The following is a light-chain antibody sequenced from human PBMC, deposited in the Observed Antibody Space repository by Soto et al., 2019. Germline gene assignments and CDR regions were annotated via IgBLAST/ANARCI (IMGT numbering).Light chain of an antibody. J-gene: IGKJ1*01. CDR2: GAS. Sequence: EIVLTQSPGTLSLSPGGRAALSCRASQSISADYLVWYQQKPGQAPRLLIYGASNRATGIPDRFSGSGSGTDFTLTISRLEPEDFAVYYCQQYGSSGTFGQGTKVDIK. CDR1: QSISADY. V-gene: IGKV3-20*01. CDR3: QQYGSSGT.